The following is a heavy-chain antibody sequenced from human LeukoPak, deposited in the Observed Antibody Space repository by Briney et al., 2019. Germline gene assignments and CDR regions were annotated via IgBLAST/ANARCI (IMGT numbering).Heavy chain of an antibody. J-gene: IGHJ6*03. CDR2: ISGIGGST. D-gene: IGHD2-2*01. CDR1: GFTSSSYA. CDR3: AKHSRIVVVPAAIYYYYYMDV. Sequence: PGGSLRLSCAASGFTSSSYAMSWVRQAPGKGLEWVSAISGIGGSTYYADSVKGRFTISRDNSKNTLYLQMNSLRAEDTAVYYCAKHSRIVVVPAAIYYYYYMDVWGKGTTVTVSS. V-gene: IGHV3-23*01.